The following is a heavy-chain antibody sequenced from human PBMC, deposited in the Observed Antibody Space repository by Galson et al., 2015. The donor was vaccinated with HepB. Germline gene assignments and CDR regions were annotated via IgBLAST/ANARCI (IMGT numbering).Heavy chain of an antibody. V-gene: IGHV4-31*03. CDR3: ARSRGWVVPQGGQNNWFDP. D-gene: IGHD3-10*01. CDR2: IYYSGST. J-gene: IGHJ5*02. CDR1: GGSISSGGYY. Sequence: QVQLQESGPGLVKPSQTLSLTCTVSGGSISSGGYYWSWIRQHPGKGLEWIGYIYYSGSTYYNPSLKSRVTISVDTSKNQFSLKLSSVTAADTAVYYCARSRGWVVPQGGQNNWFDPWGQGTLVTVSS.